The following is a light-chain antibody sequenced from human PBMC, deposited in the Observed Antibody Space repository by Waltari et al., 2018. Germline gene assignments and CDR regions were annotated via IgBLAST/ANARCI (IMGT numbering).Light chain of an antibody. CDR3: HSRDSSGHLVV. J-gene: IGLJ2*01. V-gene: IGLV3-19*01. Sequence: SSELTQDRAVSVALGQTVWFTGQGDSLRTYFAAWYQQKTGQAPLLVVYGKNNRPSGIPDRFSGSGSGNTASLTITGAQAEDEGDYYCHSRDSSGHLVVFGGGTKLTVL. CDR1: SLRTYF. CDR2: GKN.